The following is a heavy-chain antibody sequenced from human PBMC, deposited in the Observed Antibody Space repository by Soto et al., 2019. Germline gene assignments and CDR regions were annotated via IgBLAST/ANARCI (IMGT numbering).Heavy chain of an antibody. CDR3: ARDRSGKLGDIVPFPVWFDP. V-gene: IGHV3-33*08. CDR1: GFTFRSYA. J-gene: IGHJ5*02. D-gene: IGHD2-8*01. CDR2: IWYDGSNK. Sequence: GGSMRLSCAASGFTFRSYAMHWVRQAPGKGLEWVAVIWYDGSNKYYADSVKGRFTISRDNSKNTLYLQMNSLRAEDTAVYYCARDRSGKLGDIVPFPVWFDPWGQGTLVTVSS.